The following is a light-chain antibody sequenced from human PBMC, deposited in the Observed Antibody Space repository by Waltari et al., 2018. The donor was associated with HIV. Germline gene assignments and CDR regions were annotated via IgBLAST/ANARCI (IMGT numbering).Light chain of an antibody. CDR3: ASFTSGRLNV. CDR1: SSDVGAYDH. CDR2: DVY. Sequence: SALTQPASVSGSPGQSITISCTGTSSDVGAYDHVSWYQQHPGTVPNLLIYDVYNRPSRISTRFSGSKSGNTASLTISGLQAEDEADYYCASFTSGRLNVFGTGTKVTVL. V-gene: IGLV2-14*03. J-gene: IGLJ1*01.